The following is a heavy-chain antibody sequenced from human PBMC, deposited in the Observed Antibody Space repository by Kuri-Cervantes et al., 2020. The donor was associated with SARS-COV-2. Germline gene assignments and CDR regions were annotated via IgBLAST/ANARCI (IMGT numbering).Heavy chain of an antibody. CDR2: IYYSGST. Sequence: SETLSLTCTVSGGSISSSSYYWGWIRQPPGKGLEWIGSIYYSGSTYYNPSLKSRVTISVDTSKNQFSLELSSVTAADTAVYYCARYLYGSGSYYNSYYFDYWGQGTLVTVSS. V-gene: IGHV4-39*01. J-gene: IGHJ4*02. D-gene: IGHD3-10*01. CDR3: ARYLYGSGSYYNSYYFDY. CDR1: GGSISSSSYY.